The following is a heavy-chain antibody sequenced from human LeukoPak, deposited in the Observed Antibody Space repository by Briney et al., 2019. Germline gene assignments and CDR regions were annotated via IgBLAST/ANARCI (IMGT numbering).Heavy chain of an antibody. V-gene: IGHV3-33*01. J-gene: IGHJ4*02. D-gene: IGHD6-19*01. CDR1: GFTFSSYG. CDR3: AREGGSGWYQVWGPFDY. Sequence: PGRSLRLSCAASGFTFSSYGMHWVRQAPGKGLEWVAVIWYDGSNKYYADSVKGRFTISRDNSKNTLYLQMNSLRAEDTAVYYCAREGGSGWYQVWGPFDYWGQGTLVTVSS. CDR2: IWYDGSNK.